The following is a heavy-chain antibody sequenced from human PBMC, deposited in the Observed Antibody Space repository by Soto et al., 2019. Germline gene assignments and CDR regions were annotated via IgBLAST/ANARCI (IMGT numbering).Heavy chain of an antibody. CDR1: GGSISSFY. J-gene: IGHJ4*02. V-gene: IGHV4-59*01. CDR2: ILHSGST. CDR3: AREHFWKGCDY. Sequence: SETLSLTCTVSGGSISSFYWSWIRQPPGKGLEWIGYILHSGSTNYNPSLESRATISLDASTNQFSLKLSSVTAADTAVYFCAREHFWKGCDYSGQGTQVTVSS. D-gene: IGHD3-3*02.